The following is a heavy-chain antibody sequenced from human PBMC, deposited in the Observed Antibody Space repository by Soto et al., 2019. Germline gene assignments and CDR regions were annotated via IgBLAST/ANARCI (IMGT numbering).Heavy chain of an antibody. D-gene: IGHD2-2*01. V-gene: IGHV3-48*03. J-gene: IGHJ4*02. CDR2: ISTSGSTG. CDR1: RFTFSTYE. CDR3: LKYSSTTLSNGVDTRTFSY. Sequence: GGSRRLSSAASRFTFSTYEMKWFHQSPGKVLELVSYISTSGSTGYYADAVKGRLTISRENTSDSLYLQMNKLKDEDKALYSGLKYSSTTLSNGVDTRTFSYRGQG.